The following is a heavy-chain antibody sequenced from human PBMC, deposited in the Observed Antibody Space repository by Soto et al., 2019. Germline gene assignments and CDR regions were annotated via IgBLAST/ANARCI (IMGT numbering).Heavy chain of an antibody. V-gene: IGHV3-23*01. CDR3: AKDLITSPGSSGYYCDY. D-gene: IGHD3-22*01. CDR2: ISGSGGST. CDR1: GFTFSSYA. Sequence: PGGSLRLSCAASGFTFSSYAMSWVRQAPGKGLEWVSAISGSGGSTYYADSVKGRFTISRDNSKNTLYPQMNSLRAEDTAVYYCAKDLITSPGSSGYYCDYWGQGTLVTVSS. J-gene: IGHJ4*02.